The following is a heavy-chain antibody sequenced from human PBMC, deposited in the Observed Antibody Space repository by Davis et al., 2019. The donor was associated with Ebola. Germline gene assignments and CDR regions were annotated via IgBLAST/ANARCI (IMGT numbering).Heavy chain of an antibody. CDR3: ARDVVVVPAANSLLYYYYYGMDV. D-gene: IGHD2-2*01. Sequence: GESLKISCAASGFTFSSYAMSWVRQAPGKGLEWVSVIYSGGSTYYADSVKGRFTISRDNSKNTLYLQMNSLRAEDTAVYYCARDVVVVPAANSLLYYYYYGMDVWGQGTTVTVSS. V-gene: IGHV3-66*01. CDR1: GFTFSSYA. CDR2: IYSGGST. J-gene: IGHJ6*02.